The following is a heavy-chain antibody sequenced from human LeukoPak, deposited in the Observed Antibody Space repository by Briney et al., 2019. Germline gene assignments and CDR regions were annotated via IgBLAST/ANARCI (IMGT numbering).Heavy chain of an antibody. CDR3: ATRRYSGSPNWYDP. D-gene: IGHD1-26*01. J-gene: IGHJ5*02. CDR2: INFGDSKT. CDR1: GHSFTNHW. V-gene: IGHV5-51*01. Sequence: GESLKISCKASGHSFTNHWIGWVRQMPGIGLGWVGIINFGDSKTLYSPSFQGQVTISLDKSISTTYLQWRSLKASDTAIYYRATRRYSGSPNWYDPWGQGTPVTVSS.